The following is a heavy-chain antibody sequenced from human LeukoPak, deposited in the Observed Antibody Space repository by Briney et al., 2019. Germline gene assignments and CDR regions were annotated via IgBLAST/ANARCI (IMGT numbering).Heavy chain of an antibody. V-gene: IGHV3-66*02. Sequence: GGSLRLSCAASGFTVSSNYMSWVRQAPGKGLEWVSVIYSGGSTYYADSVKGRFTISRDKSKNTLYLQMNSLRAEDTAVYYCARDRGGYYYYYMDVWGKGTTVTVSS. CDR3: ARDRGGYYYYYMDV. CDR1: GFTVSSNY. CDR2: IYSGGST. D-gene: IGHD2-15*01. J-gene: IGHJ6*03.